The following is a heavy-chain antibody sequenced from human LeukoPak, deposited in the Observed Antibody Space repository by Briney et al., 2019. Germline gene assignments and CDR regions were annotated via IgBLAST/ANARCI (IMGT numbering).Heavy chain of an antibody. CDR1: GFTFSSYS. Sequence: GGYLRLSCAASGFTFSSYSMNWVRQAPGKGLEWVSSISSSSSYIYYADSVKGRFTISRDNAKNSLYLQMNSLRAEDTAAYYCARVNPATRVAFDIWGQGTMVTVSS. CDR2: ISSSSSYI. J-gene: IGHJ3*02. CDR3: ARVNPATRVAFDI. D-gene: IGHD6-25*01. V-gene: IGHV3-21*01.